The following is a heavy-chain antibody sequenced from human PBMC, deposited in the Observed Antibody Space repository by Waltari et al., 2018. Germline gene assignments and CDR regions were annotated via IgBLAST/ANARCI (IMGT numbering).Heavy chain of an antibody. Sequence: EVQLVQSGAEVKKPGESLKISCKGSGYSFTSYWIGWVRQMPGKGLEWMGIIYPGDSDTRYSPSFQGQVTISADKSISTAYLQWSSLKASDTAMYYCARSNLEYSSSGDAFDIWGQGTMVTVSS. CDR2: IYPGDSDT. CDR3: ARSNLEYSSSGDAFDI. CDR1: GYSFTSYW. V-gene: IGHV5-51*03. D-gene: IGHD6-6*01. J-gene: IGHJ3*02.